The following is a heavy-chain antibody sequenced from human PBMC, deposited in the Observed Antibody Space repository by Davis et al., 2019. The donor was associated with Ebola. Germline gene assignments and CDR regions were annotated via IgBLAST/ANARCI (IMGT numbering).Heavy chain of an antibody. CDR3: ARGPDYYDSSGYYYYFDY. J-gene: IGHJ4*02. D-gene: IGHD3-22*01. CDR2: INHSGST. Sequence: PSETLSLTCAVYGGSFSGYYWSWIRQSPGQGLEWIGEINHSGSTNYNPSLKSRVTMSVDTSKNQFSLKLSSVTAADTAVYYCARGPDYYDSSGYYYYFDYWGQGTLVTVSS. CDR1: GGSFSGYY. V-gene: IGHV4-34*01.